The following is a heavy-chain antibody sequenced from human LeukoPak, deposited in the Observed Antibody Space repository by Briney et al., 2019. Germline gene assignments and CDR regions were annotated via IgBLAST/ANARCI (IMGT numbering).Heavy chain of an antibody. CDR1: GGGSINGHY. J-gene: IGHJ3*02. Sequence: TASETLSLTCTVSGGGSINGHYWSWIRQPPGKGLEWIGFVSYAGRTKYNPSLQSRVTISVATSENNFSLKLTSVTTADTAVYYCAILLDNGSSGDPDTFDMWGQGTVVIVSS. CDR3: AILLDNGSSGDPDTFDM. CDR2: VSYAGRT. V-gene: IGHV4-59*11. D-gene: IGHD3-22*01.